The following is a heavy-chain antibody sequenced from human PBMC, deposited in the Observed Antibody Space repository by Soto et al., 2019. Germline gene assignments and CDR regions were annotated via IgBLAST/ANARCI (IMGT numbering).Heavy chain of an antibody. CDR1: GFTFSSYW. V-gene: IGHV3-74*01. D-gene: IGHD1-20*01. CDR2: INSDGSST. Sequence: PGGSLRLSCAASGFTFSSYWMHWVRQAPGKGLVWVSRINSDGSSTSYADSVKGRFTISRDNAKNTLYLQRNSLRAEDTAVYYCARESFEDHNGNDVLMLSPAGYDPWGQRTLVTVSS. CDR3: ARESFEDHNGNDVLMLSPAGYDP. J-gene: IGHJ5*02.